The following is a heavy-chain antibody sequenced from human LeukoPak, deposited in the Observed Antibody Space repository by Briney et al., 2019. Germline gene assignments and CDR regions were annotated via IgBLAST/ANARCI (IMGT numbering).Heavy chain of an antibody. CDR1: GYRFASYW. J-gene: IGHJ4*02. CDR3: ASRSIAAPYGYDH. CDR2: IYPGDSDT. V-gene: IGHV5-51*01. Sequence: GASLKISCRGSGYRFASYWIGWVRLMPGKGLEWMGIIYPGDSDTRYSPSFQGQVTISADKSISTAYLQWSSLKASDTAMYYCASRSIAAPYGYDHWGQGTLVTVSS. D-gene: IGHD6-6*01.